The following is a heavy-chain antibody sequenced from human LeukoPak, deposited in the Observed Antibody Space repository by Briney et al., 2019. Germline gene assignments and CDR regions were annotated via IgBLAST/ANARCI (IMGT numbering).Heavy chain of an antibody. Sequence: GGSLRLSCAASGFTFSSHSMNWVRRAPGKGLEWLSYITSSSNLIYYADSVKGRFTTSRDNAKNLVYLQMNSLRAEDTAVYYCARDRGGSYYFFRDAFDIWGQGTMVTVSS. CDR2: ITSSSNLI. D-gene: IGHD1-26*01. CDR1: GFTFSSHS. J-gene: IGHJ3*02. V-gene: IGHV3-48*01. CDR3: ARDRGGSYYFFRDAFDI.